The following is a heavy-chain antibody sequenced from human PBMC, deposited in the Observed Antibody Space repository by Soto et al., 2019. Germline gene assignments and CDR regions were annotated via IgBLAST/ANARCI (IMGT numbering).Heavy chain of an antibody. Sequence: QVQLQESGPGLVKPSQTLSLTCTVSGGSISSGGYYWSWIRQHPGKGLEWIGYIYYSGSTYYNPSLKRRVTISVDTSKNQFSLKLSSVTAADTAVYYCARGGGHFGESSPLFDYWGQGTLVTVSS. CDR1: GGSISSGGYY. CDR3: ARGGGHFGESSPLFDY. CDR2: IYYSGST. J-gene: IGHJ4*02. V-gene: IGHV4-31*03. D-gene: IGHD3-10*01.